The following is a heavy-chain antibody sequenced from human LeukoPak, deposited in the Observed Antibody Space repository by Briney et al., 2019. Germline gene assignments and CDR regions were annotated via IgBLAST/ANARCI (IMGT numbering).Heavy chain of an antibody. CDR3: ARAHRFGELSKFDY. CDR1: GHTFPSYD. V-gene: IGHV1-8*01. J-gene: IGHJ4*02. D-gene: IGHD3-10*01. CDR2: RNPNSANT. Sequence: ASVEVSCNASGHTFPSYDINCARQSTGQGHEWMGWRNPNSANTSYAQNLQGRVTMTRNTSISTAYMELSGLRSEDTAVYYCARAHRFGELSKFDYWGQGTLVTVSS.